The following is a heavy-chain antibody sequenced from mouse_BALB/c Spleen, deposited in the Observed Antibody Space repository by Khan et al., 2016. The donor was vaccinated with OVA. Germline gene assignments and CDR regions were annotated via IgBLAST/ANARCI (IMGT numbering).Heavy chain of an antibody. V-gene: IGHV1-80*01. Sequence: QVQLQQPGAELVRPRSSVKISCKASGYAFSSYWMNWVRQRPGQGLEWIGQIYPGNGDPNYNGRFKDKATLTADNSSSTAYMQLSSLTSEDSAVYFGAREGYDGYYRAWFAYWGQGTLVTVSA. J-gene: IGHJ3*01. CDR3: AREGYDGYYRAWFAY. CDR1: GYAFSSYW. CDR2: IYPGNGDP. D-gene: IGHD2-3*01.